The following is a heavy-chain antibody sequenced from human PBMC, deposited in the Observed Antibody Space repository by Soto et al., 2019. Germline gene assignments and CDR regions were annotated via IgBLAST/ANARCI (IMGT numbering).Heavy chain of an antibody. J-gene: IGHJ3*02. CDR1: GYTFTSYA. Sequence: GASVRVSCKASGYTFTSYAMHWVRQAPGQRLEWMGRINAGNGNTKYSQKFQGRVTITADKSTSTAYMELSSLRSEDTAVYYCARPQDIVVVPDAFDIWGQGTMVTVSS. D-gene: IGHD2-2*01. V-gene: IGHV1-3*01. CDR3: ARPQDIVVVPDAFDI. CDR2: INAGNGNT.